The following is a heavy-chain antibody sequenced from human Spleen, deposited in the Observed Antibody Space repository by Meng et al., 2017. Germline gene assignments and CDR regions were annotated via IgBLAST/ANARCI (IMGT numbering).Heavy chain of an antibody. CDR2: IGTAGDT. J-gene: IGHJ3*02. D-gene: IGHD3-9*01. Sequence: GESLKISCAASGFTFSSYDMHWVRQATGKGLEWVSAIGTAGDTYYPGSVKGRFTISRENAKNSLYLQMNSLRAEDTAVYYCARATLRYFDRLADGPAFDIWGQGTMVTVSS. CDR1: GFTFSSYD. CDR3: ARATLRYFDRLADGPAFDI. V-gene: IGHV3-13*01.